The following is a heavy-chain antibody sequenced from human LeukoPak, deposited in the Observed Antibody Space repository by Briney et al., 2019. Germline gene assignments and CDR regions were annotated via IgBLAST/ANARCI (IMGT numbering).Heavy chain of an antibody. CDR3: ARVGGSNPYYHYYYYMDV. J-gene: IGHJ6*03. Sequence: ASVKVSCKASGYTFTGYIMHWVRQAPGQGLEWMGWINPNSGGTNCAQNFQGRVTMTRDTSISTAYTELSRLRSDDTAVYYCARVGGSNPYYHYYYYMDVWGKGTTVTVSS. CDR2: INPNSGGT. D-gene: IGHD4-11*01. CDR1: GYTFTGYI. V-gene: IGHV1-2*02.